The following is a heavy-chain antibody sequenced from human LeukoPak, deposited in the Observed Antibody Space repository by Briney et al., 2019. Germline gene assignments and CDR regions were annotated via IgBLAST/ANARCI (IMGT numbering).Heavy chain of an antibody. CDR3: ARESSTVVNVGAFDI. D-gene: IGHD4-23*01. CDR2: INPNSGGT. CDR1: GYTFTCYY. J-gene: IGHJ3*02. Sequence: ASVKVSCKASGYTFTCYYMHWVRQAPGQGLEWMGWINPNSGGTNYAQKFQGRVTMTRDTSISTAYVELSRLRSDDTAVYYCARESSTVVNVGAFDIWGQGTMVTVPS. V-gene: IGHV1-2*02.